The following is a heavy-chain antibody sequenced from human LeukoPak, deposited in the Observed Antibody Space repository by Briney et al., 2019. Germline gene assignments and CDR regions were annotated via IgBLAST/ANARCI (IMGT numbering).Heavy chain of an antibody. CDR1: GYTFTSYG. CDR3: ARVRXAAGLFXH. V-gene: IGHV1-18*01. CDR2: ISAYKGNT. D-gene: IGHD6-13*01. J-gene: IGHJ1*01. Sequence: ASVKVSCKASGYTFTSYGISWVRQAPGQGLEWMGWISAYKGNTNYAQKLQGRVTMTTDTSTSTADMELRSLRSDDTAVYYCARVRXAAGLFXHWGQGTLXTXXS.